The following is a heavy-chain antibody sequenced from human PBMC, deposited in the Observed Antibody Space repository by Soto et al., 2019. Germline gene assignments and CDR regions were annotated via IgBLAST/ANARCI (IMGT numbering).Heavy chain of an antibody. V-gene: IGHV1-18*01. CDR1: GYTFTSYG. J-gene: IGHJ3*01. CDR2: ISAYNGNT. D-gene: IGHD2-2*01. Sequence: GASVKVSCKASGYTFTSYGISWVRQAPGQGLEWMGWISAYNGNTNYAQKLQGRVTMTTDTSTSTAYMELRSLRSDDTAVYYCARYISPAVKSGLTQDFFSTSCPPRDAFDFRSQGTTVTV. CDR3: ARYISPAVKSGLTQDFFSTSCPPRDAFDF.